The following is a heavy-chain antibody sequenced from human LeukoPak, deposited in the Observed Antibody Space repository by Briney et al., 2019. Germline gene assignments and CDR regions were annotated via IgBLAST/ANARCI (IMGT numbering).Heavy chain of an antibody. D-gene: IGHD4-23*01. CDR3: ARGRPHGNDY. V-gene: IGHV3-74*01. J-gene: IGHJ4*02. Sequence: GGSLRLSCAASGFTFSSYWMHWVRQAPGKGLVWVSRIASDGSSTTYAGSVKGRFSISRDNAKNTLYLQMNSLRVEDTAVYYCARGRPHGNDYWGQGTLVTVSS. CDR1: GFTFSSYW. CDR2: IASDGSST.